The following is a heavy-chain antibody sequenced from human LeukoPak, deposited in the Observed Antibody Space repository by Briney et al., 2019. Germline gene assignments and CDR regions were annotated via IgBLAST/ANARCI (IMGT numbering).Heavy chain of an antibody. CDR2: IIPILGIA. CDR1: GGTFSSYA. CDR3: ARQTTVVTPLDY. Sequence: SVNVSCKASGGTFSSYAISRVRQAPGQGLEWMGRIIPILGIANYAQKFQGRVTITADKSTSTAYMELSSLRSEDTAVYYCARQTTVVTPLDYWGQGTLVTVSS. V-gene: IGHV1-69*04. J-gene: IGHJ4*02. D-gene: IGHD4-17*01.